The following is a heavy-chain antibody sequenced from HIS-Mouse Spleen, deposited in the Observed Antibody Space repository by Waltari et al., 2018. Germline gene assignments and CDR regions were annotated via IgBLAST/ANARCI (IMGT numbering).Heavy chain of an antibody. CDR2: IYYSGST. D-gene: IGHD3-10*01. V-gene: IGHV4-39*07. J-gene: IGHJ3*02. Sequence: QLQLQESGPVLVKPSETLSLTCTVAVGSISSRSYYWGWFRPPPGKGLEWIGSIYYSGSTYYNPSLKSRVTISVDTSKNQFSLKLSSVTAADTAVYYCAREFGLLPPISSRDYDAFDIWGQGTMVTVSS. CDR3: AREFGLLPPISSRDYDAFDI. CDR1: VGSISSRSYY.